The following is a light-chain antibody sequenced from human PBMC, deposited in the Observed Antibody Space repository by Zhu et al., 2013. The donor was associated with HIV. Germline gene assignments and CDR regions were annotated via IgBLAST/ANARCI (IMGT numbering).Light chain of an antibody. CDR3: QQYDTYSYV. CDR2: KAS. Sequence: IQLTQSPSSLSASVGDRVTITCRASPGISTYLAWYQQKPGKAPKLLIYKASSLETGVPSRFSGSGSGTEFTLTISSLQPDDFATYYCQQYDTYSYVFGQGTKLEVK. CDR1: PGISTY. J-gene: IGKJ2*01. V-gene: IGKV1-5*03.